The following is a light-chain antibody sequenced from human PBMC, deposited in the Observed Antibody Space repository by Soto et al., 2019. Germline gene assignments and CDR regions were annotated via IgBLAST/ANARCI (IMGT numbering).Light chain of an antibody. J-gene: IGKJ4*01. CDR3: QQYNHWPLT. V-gene: IGKV3-15*01. CDR1: QSVAGN. Sequence: EIVMTQSPATLSVSPGERATLSCRASQSVAGNLAWYQQKPGQAPRLLMYGASTRATGIPARFSGSGSGTEFTLTISSLQSEDFGVYYCQQYNHWPLTFGGGTKVEIK. CDR2: GAS.